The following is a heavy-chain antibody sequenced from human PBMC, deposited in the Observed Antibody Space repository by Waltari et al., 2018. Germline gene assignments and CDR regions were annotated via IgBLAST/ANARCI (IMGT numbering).Heavy chain of an antibody. CDR2: IWYDGSNK. CDR1: GFTLISYG. V-gene: IGHV3-30*18. CDR3: AKDGSGFDY. D-gene: IGHD3-10*01. J-gene: IGHJ4*02. Sequence: QVQLVESGGGVVQPGRSLRLPCAASGFTLISYGMPWVRHAPGKGLELVAVIWYDGSNKYYADSVKGRFTISRDNSKNTLYLQMNSLRAEDTAMYYCAKDGSGFDYWGQGTLVTVSS.